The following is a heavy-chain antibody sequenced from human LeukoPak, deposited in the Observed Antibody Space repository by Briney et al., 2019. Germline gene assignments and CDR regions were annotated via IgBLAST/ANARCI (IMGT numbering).Heavy chain of an antibody. D-gene: IGHD3-10*01. Sequence: GGSLRLSCAASGFTFSSYAMSWVRQAPGKGLEWVSAISGSGGSTYYADSVKGRFTISRDNSKNTLYLQMNSLRAEDTAVYYCADDGPDYYGSGSYYHTNYWGQGTLVTVSS. V-gene: IGHV3-23*01. J-gene: IGHJ4*02. CDR1: GFTFSSYA. CDR3: ADDGPDYYGSGSYYHTNY. CDR2: ISGSGGST.